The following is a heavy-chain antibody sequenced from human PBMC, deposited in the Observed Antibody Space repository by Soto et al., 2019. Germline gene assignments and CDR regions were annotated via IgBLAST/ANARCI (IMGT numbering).Heavy chain of an antibody. D-gene: IGHD6-13*01. V-gene: IGHV4-31*03. CDR3: ARFGQLVLNFDY. CDR2: IYYSGST. J-gene: IGHJ4*02. CDR1: GGSISSGGYY. Sequence: TLSLTCTVSGGSISSGGYYWSWIRQHPGKGLEWIGYIYYSGSTYYNPSLKSRVTISVDTSKNQFSLKLSSVTAADTAVYYCARFGQLVLNFDYWGQGTLVTVSS.